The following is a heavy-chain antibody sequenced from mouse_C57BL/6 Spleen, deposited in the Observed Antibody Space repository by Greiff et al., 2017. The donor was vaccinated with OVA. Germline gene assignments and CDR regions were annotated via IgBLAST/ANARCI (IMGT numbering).Heavy chain of an antibody. D-gene: IGHD2-3*01. J-gene: IGHJ2*01. V-gene: IGHV1-15*01. CDR2: IDPETGGT. CDR3: TPLGGYYYFDY. CDR1: GYTFTDYE. Sequence: VQLQQSGAELVRPGASVTLSCKASGYTFTDYEMHWVKQTPVHGLEWIGAIDPETGGTDYNQKFKGKAILTADKSSSTAYMELRSLTSEDSAVYYCTPLGGYYYFDYWGQGTTLTVSS.